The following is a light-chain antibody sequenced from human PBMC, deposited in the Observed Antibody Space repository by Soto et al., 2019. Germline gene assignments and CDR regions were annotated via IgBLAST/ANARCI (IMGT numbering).Light chain of an antibody. CDR1: SSNIGDNP. CDR2: NNN. J-gene: IGLJ1*01. CDR3: STWDDTLDAYV. V-gene: IGLV1-44*01. Sequence: QPVLPQPHSASAPPGQRVTISCSGGSSNIGDNPVNWYQHLPGAAPTLLIYNNNQRPSGVPDRFSGSKSGASASLAISGLRSEDEADYYCSTWDDTLDAYVFGTGTKLTVL.